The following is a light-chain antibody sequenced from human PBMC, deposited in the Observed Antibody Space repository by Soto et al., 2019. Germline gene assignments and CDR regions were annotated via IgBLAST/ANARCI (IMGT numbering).Light chain of an antibody. CDR2: GTS. CDR3: QQYEKWPPSIT. Sequence: EIVMTQSPATLSVSPGDRATLSCRAGQPLNNNVAWYQHKPDQAPRLLIYGTSTRATGISARFSGGGSGTEFTLTISSLQSEDFAVYYCQQYEKWPPSITFGQGTRLEIK. J-gene: IGKJ5*01. V-gene: IGKV3-15*01. CDR1: QPLNNN.